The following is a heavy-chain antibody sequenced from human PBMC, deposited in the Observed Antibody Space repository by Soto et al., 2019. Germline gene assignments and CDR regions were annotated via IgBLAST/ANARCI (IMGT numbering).Heavy chain of an antibody. V-gene: IGHV4-30-4*08. J-gene: IGHJ4*02. CDR3: ARAGPYDFWSGYYTGFDY. CDR1: GASIRGSYYF. CDR2: VYSTGST. D-gene: IGHD3-3*01. Sequence: SETLSLTCTVTGASIRGSYYFWSWIRQPPGEGLEWLGYVYSTGSTYYNPSLKSRISMSVDTSKNQFSLILSSVSAADTAVYYCARAGPYDFWSGYYTGFDYWGQGTLVTVSS.